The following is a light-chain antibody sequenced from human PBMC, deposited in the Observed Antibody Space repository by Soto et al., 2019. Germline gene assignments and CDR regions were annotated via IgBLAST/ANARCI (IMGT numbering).Light chain of an antibody. CDR2: GAS. CDR3: QEYGGVPYT. CDR1: ESIIRDY. Sequence: EIVLTQSPGTLSLSPGQRVTLSCRASESIIRDYLAWYQQRLGQAPRLLIYGASSGATGIPDRFSGSGSGTDFTLTISRLEPKDFAIYYCQEYGGVPYTFGQGTKLEIK. J-gene: IGKJ2*01. V-gene: IGKV3-20*01.